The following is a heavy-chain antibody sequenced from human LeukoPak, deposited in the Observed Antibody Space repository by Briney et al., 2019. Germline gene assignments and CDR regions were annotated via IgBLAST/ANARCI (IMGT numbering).Heavy chain of an antibody. D-gene: IGHD5-24*01. CDR2: ITSSSTYT. CDR3: ARETRLRWTDY. CDR1: GFSFSSYN. V-gene: IGHV3-21*01. Sequence: GGSLRLSCAASGFSFSSYNMNWVRQAPGKGLEWVSSITSSSTYTFYADSVKGRFTISRDNARNSLYLQMNSLRAEDTAVYYCARETRLRWTDYWGQGTLVTVSS. J-gene: IGHJ4*02.